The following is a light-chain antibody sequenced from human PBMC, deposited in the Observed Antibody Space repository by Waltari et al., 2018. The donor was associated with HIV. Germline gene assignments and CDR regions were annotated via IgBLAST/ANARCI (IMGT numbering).Light chain of an antibody. J-gene: IGLJ1*01. V-gene: IGLV2-11*01. CDR1: RSDVGDYTY. CDR2: DVS. CDR3: CAYAAAHISYV. Sequence: QSALTQPPSVSGSPGQSAPIPCPAPRSDVGDYTYVPWYQHHPGQAPKLIIFDVSQRPSGVPDRFSGSKSGSTASLTISGLQTEDEADYFCCAYAAAHISYVFGSGTKVAVL.